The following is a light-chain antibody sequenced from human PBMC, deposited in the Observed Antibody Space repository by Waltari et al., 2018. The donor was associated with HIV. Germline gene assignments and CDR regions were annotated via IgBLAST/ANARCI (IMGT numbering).Light chain of an antibody. Sequence: VVLTQSPDSLALSPGDRATLFCRANETIMSNYLAWFQQRPGQAPRLLLYGATSRAAGTPGRFSGSGLGTDFTLTIDKLEPADFAVYFCHQYGLSPWTFGQGTRVDI. V-gene: IGKV3-20*01. J-gene: IGKJ1*01. CDR3: HQYGLSPWT. CDR2: GAT. CDR1: ETIMSNY.